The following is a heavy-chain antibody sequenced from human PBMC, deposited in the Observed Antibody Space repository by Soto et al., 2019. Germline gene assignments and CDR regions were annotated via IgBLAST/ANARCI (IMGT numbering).Heavy chain of an antibody. CDR1: GFTFSSYG. Sequence: QVQLVESGGGVVQPGRSLRLSCAASGFTFSSYGMHWVRQAPGKGLEWVAVISYDGSNKYYADSVKGRFTISRDNSKNTLYLQMNSLRAEDTAVYYCAKDSSGYYYVNWFDPWGQGTLVTVSS. CDR3: AKDSSGYYYVNWFDP. CDR2: ISYDGSNK. D-gene: IGHD3-22*01. V-gene: IGHV3-30*18. J-gene: IGHJ5*02.